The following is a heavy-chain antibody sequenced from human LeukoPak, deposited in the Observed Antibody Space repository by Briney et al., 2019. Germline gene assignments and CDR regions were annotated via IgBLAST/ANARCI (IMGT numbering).Heavy chain of an antibody. J-gene: IGHJ4*01. CDR3: VRQKAVSADFEY. V-gene: IGHV4-59*08. CDR1: GGSIRYYF. D-gene: IGHD1-26*01. Sequence: PSETLSLTCTVSGGSIRYYFWSWFRQSPGKGLEWIGNVHYSGTNTYNPSLESRLSMSVDTSKNQFSLTLNSATAADTAVYYCVRQKAVSADFEYWGQGTLVTVAS. CDR2: VHYSGTN.